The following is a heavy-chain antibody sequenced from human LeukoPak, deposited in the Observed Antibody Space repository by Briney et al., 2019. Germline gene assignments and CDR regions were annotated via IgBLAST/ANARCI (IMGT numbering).Heavy chain of an antibody. D-gene: IGHD1-26*01. V-gene: IGHV3-15*01. CDR3: TTGIVGADDAFDI. Sequence: GGSLRLSCADSGFTFSNAWMSWVRQAPGKGLEWVGRIKSKTDGGTTDYAAPVKGRFTISRDDSKNTLYLQMNSLKTEDTAVYYCTTGIVGADDAFDIWGQGTMVTVSS. CDR1: GFTFSNAW. CDR2: IKSKTDGGTT. J-gene: IGHJ3*02.